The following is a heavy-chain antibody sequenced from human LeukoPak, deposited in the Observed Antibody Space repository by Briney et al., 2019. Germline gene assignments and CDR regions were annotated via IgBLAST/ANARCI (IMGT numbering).Heavy chain of an antibody. Sequence: ASVKVSCKASGYTFTSYAMHWVRQAPGQRLEWMGWINAGNGNTKYSQKFQGRVTITRDTSASTAYMELSSLRSEDTAVYYCASRYCSSTSCCTGIDYWGQGTLVTVSS. CDR2: INAGNGNT. D-gene: IGHD2-2*02. CDR3: ASRYCSSTSCCTGIDY. V-gene: IGHV1-3*01. J-gene: IGHJ4*02. CDR1: GYTFTSYA.